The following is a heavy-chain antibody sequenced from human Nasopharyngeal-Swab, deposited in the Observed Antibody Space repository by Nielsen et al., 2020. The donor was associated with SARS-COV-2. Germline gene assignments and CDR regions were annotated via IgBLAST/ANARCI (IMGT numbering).Heavy chain of an antibody. CDR2: INSDGSST. CDR1: GFTFSSYW. J-gene: IGHJ4*02. V-gene: IGHV3-74*01. D-gene: IGHD3-16*01. CDR3: ARGRYYDYVWGSYGLDY. Sequence: GESLKISCAASGFTFSSYWMHWARQAPGKGLVWASRINSDGSSTSYADSVKGRFTISRDNAKNTLYLQMNSLRAEDTAVYYCARGRYYDYVWGSYGLDYWGQGTLVTVSS.